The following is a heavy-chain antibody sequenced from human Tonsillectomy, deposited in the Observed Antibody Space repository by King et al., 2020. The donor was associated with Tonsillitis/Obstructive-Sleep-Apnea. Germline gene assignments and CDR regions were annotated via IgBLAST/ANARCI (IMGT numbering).Heavy chain of an antibody. CDR1: GFTFSSYA. J-gene: IGHJ3*02. Sequence: VQLVESGGGVVQPGRSLRLSCAASGFTFSSYAMHWVRQAPGKGLEWVAVISYDGSNKYYADSVKGRFTISRDNSKNTLYLQMNSLRAEDTAVYYCARTYCGGDCPDAFDIWGQGTMVTVSS. V-gene: IGHV3-30*04. CDR3: ARTYCGGDCPDAFDI. CDR2: ISYDGSNK. D-gene: IGHD2-21*01.